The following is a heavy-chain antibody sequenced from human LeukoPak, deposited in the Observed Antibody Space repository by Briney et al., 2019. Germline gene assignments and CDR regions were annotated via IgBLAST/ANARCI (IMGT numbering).Heavy chain of an antibody. CDR2: IIPIFGTA. J-gene: IGHJ3*02. CDR1: GGIFSSYA. D-gene: IGHD1-26*01. Sequence: ASVKVSCKASGGIFSSYAISWVRQAPGQGLEWMGGIIPIFGTANYAQKFQGRVTITTDESTSTAYMELSSLRSEDTAVYYCARDRAESIEGATVDAFDIWGQGTMVTVSS. V-gene: IGHV1-69*05. CDR3: ARDRAESIEGATVDAFDI.